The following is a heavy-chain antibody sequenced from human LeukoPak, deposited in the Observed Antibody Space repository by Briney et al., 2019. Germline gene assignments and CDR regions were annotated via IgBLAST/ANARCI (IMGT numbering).Heavy chain of an antibody. CDR1: GFTFSDYY. Sequence: GGSLRLSCAASGFTFSDYYMSWIRQAPGKGLEWVSYISSSGSTIYYADSVKGRFTISRDNAKNSLYLQMNSLRAEDTAVYYCARGYSYGPHWYFDLWGRGTLVTVSS. V-gene: IGHV3-11*01. D-gene: IGHD5-18*01. J-gene: IGHJ2*01. CDR3: ARGYSYGPHWYFDL. CDR2: ISSSGSTI.